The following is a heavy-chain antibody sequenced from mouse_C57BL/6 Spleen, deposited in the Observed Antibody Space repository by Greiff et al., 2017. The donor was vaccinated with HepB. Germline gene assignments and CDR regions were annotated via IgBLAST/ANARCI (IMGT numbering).Heavy chain of an antibody. CDR2: ISDGGSYT. J-gene: IGHJ1*03. Sequence: EVQLVESGGGLVKPGGSLKLSCAASGFTFSSYAMSWVRQTPEKRLEWVATISDGGSYTYYPDNVKGRFTISRDNAKNNLYLQMSHLKSEDTAMYYCARGADYLRYFDVWGTGTTVTVSS. D-gene: IGHD1-1*01. V-gene: IGHV5-4*01. CDR3: ARGADYLRYFDV. CDR1: GFTFSSYA.